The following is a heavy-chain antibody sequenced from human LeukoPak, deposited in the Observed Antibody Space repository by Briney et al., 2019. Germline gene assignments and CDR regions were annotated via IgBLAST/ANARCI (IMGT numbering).Heavy chain of an antibody. CDR2: IYHSGST. D-gene: IGHD2-15*01. CDR3: ARVECSGGSQKETYYYYYYMDV. CDR1: GGSISSGSYY. J-gene: IGHJ6*03. Sequence: PSQTLSLTCTVSGGSISSGSYYWSWIRQPAGKGLEWIGSIYHSGSTYYNPSLKSRVTISVDKSKNQFSLKLSSVTAADTAVYYCARVECSGGSQKETYYYYYYMDVWGKGTTVTVSS. V-gene: IGHV4-61*02.